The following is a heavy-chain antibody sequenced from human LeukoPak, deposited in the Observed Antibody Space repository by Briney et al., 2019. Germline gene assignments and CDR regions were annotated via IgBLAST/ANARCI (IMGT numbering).Heavy chain of an antibody. D-gene: IGHD3-16*01. J-gene: IGHJ4*02. CDR2: IYTSGST. Sequence: SQTLSLTCTVSGGSISSGSYYWSWIRQPAGKGLEWIGRIYTSGSTNYNPSLKSRVTISVDTSKNQFSLKLSSVTTADTAVYYCASLTPGGGFDYWGQGTLVTVSS. CDR1: GGSISSGSYY. CDR3: ASLTPGGGFDY. V-gene: IGHV4-61*02.